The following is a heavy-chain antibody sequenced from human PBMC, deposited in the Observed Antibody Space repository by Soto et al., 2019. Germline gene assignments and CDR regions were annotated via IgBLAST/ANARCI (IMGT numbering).Heavy chain of an antibody. Sequence: PSETLSLTCAVYGGSFSGYYWSWIRQPPGKGLEWIGEINHSGSTNYNPSLKSRVTISVDTPKNQFSLKLSSVTAADTAVYYCARVAAAGARYYYYYGMDVWGQGTTVTVSS. D-gene: IGHD6-13*01. V-gene: IGHV4-34*01. CDR3: ARVAAAGARYYYYYGMDV. CDR2: INHSGST. J-gene: IGHJ6*02. CDR1: GGSFSGYY.